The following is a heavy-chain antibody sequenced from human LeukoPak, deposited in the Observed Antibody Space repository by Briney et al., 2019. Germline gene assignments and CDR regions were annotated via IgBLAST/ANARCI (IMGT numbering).Heavy chain of an antibody. V-gene: IGHV4-39*07. CDR2: IYYSGST. J-gene: IGHJ4*02. CDR3: ANLYYYGSGSP. D-gene: IGHD3-10*01. Sequence: SETLSLTCTVSGGSISSGSYYWGWIRQPPGKGLEWIGSIYYSGSTYYNPSLKSRVTISVDTSKNQFSLKLSSVTAADTAVYYCANLYYYGSGSPWGQGTLVTVSS. CDR1: GGSISSGSYY.